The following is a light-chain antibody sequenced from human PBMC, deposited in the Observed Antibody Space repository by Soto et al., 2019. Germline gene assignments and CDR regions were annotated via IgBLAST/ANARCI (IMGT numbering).Light chain of an antibody. V-gene: IGLV2-8*01. CDR1: NIDVGGYNY. J-gene: IGLJ1*01. CDR2: EVN. CDR3: SSYAGSNWYV. Sequence: QSALTQPHSASGSPGQSVTISCTGPNIDVGGYNYVSWYQQYPGKAPKLIIYEVNERPSGVPDRFSGSKSGNTASLTVSGLQTADEADYYCSSYAGSNWYVFGTGTKLTVL.